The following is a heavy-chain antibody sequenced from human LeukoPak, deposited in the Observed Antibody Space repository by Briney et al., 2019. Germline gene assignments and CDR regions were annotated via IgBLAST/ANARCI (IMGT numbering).Heavy chain of an antibody. CDR2: IYPDDSDT. D-gene: IGHD2-15*01. J-gene: IGHJ5*01. CDR1: GYTFRSYW. CDR3: TRQSQACSTGSCYVVS. V-gene: IGHV5-51*01. Sequence: GESLKISCEGSGYTFRSYWIGWVRQMPGKDLEWMGMIYPDDSDTRYSPSFQGQVTFSADLSLNTAYLQWISLEASGTAIYYCTRQSQACSTGSCYVVSWGQGTQVTVSS.